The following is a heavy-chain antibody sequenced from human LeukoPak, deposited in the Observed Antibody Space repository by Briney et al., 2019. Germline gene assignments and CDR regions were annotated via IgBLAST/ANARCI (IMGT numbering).Heavy chain of an antibody. V-gene: IGHV4-61*01. J-gene: IGHJ4*02. D-gene: IGHD1-26*01. CDR3: ARGVGAIAYFDY. CDR1: GGSVSSNTYY. Sequence: SETLSLTCTVSGGSVSSNTYYWSWIRQPPGKGLEWIGYVYYSGSTNYNPSLKSRVTISVDTSKNQFSLKLSSVTAADTAVYYCARGVGAIAYFDYWGQGTLVTVSS. CDR2: VYYSGST.